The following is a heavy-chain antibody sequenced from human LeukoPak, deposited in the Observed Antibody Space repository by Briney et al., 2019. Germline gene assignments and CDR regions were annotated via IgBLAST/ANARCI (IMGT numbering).Heavy chain of an antibody. CDR3: AKPPEVGATVGYFDY. D-gene: IGHD1-26*01. CDR1: GFPFNIYS. Sequence: GGSLRLSCTTSGFPFNIYSMAWVRQAPGKGLEWVALISFDGSNQYYAESVKGRFTISRDNSKNTLYLQMSSLRAEDTAVYYCAKPPEVGATVGYFDYWGQGTLVTVSS. CDR2: ISFDGSNQ. J-gene: IGHJ4*02. V-gene: IGHV3-30*18.